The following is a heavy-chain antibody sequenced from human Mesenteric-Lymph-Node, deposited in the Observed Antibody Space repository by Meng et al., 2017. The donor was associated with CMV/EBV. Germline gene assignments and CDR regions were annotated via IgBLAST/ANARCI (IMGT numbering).Heavy chain of an antibody. CDR1: GGSISSSSYF. V-gene: IGHV4-39*07. J-gene: IGHJ4*02. CDR3: ARDWSRDGEVLRYFDY. D-gene: IGHD5-24*01. Sequence: SETLSLTCTVSGGSISSSSYFWAWIRLHPEKGLEWIGSIYYSGSTLYNPSLKSRVTMSVDTSKNHFSLRLSSVTAADTAVYYCARDWSRDGEVLRYFDYWGQGSLVTVSS. CDR2: IYYSGST.